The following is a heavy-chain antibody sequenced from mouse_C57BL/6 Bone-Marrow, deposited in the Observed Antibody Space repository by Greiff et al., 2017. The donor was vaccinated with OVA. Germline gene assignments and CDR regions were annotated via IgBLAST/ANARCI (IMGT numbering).Heavy chain of an antibody. CDR3: ASPYYGSSYDWYFDV. D-gene: IGHD1-1*01. J-gene: IGHJ1*03. Sequence: VQLLQPGAELVKPGASVKLSCKASGYTFTSYWMHWVKQRPGRGLEWIGRIDPNSGGTKYNEKFKSKATLTVDKPSSTAYMQLSSLTSEDSAVYYCASPYYGSSYDWYFDVWGTGTTVTVSS. CDR2: IDPNSGGT. V-gene: IGHV1-72*01. CDR1: GYTFTSYW.